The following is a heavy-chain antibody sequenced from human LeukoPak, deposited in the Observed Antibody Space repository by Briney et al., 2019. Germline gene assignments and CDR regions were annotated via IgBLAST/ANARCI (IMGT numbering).Heavy chain of an antibody. CDR3: ARDRDYGSGSKDY. CDR1: GFTFSSYA. Sequence: PGRSLRLSCAASGFTFSSYAMHWVRQAPGKGLEWVAVISYDGSNKYYADSVKGRFTISRDNSKNTLYLQTNSLRAEDTAVYYCARDRDYGSGSKDYWGQGTLVTVSS. J-gene: IGHJ4*02. CDR2: ISYDGSNK. V-gene: IGHV3-30*04. D-gene: IGHD3-10*01.